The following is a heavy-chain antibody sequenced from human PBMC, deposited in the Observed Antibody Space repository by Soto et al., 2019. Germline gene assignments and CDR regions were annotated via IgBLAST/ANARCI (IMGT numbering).Heavy chain of an antibody. CDR2: IWYDGSNK. CDR3: ARGYYYDSSGPSERYYYYGMDV. V-gene: IGHV3-33*01. J-gene: IGHJ6*02. D-gene: IGHD3-22*01. Sequence: GSLRLSCAASGFTFSSYGMHWVRQAPGKGLEWVAVIWYDGSNKYYADSVKGRFTISRDNSKNTLYLQMNSLRAEDTAVYYCARGYYYDSSGPSERYYYYGMDVWGQGTTVTVS. CDR1: GFTFSSYG.